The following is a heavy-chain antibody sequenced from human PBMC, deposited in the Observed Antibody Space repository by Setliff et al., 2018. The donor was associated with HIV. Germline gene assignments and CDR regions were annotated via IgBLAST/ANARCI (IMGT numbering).Heavy chain of an antibody. CDR3: AKDWGSRLSYSFYYRDV. CDR2: ISGSGGST. Sequence: GGSLRLSCAASGFAFSSYAMSWVRQAPGKGLEWVSAISGSGGSTYYADSVKGRFTISRDNSKKTLYLQMNSLRTEDTAVYYCAKDWGSRLSYSFYYRDVWGKGTTVTVSS. D-gene: IGHD3-16*01. V-gene: IGHV3-23*01. CDR1: GFAFSSYA. J-gene: IGHJ6*03.